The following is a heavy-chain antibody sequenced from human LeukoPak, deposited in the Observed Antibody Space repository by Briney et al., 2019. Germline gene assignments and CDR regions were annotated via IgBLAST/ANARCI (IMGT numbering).Heavy chain of an antibody. CDR2: ISTSGST. CDR3: ASPRSGYRYTFDY. Sequence: KPSETLSLTCAVSAASISNYYWSWIRQAPGKGLEWLGYISTSGSTNYNPSLKSRVSISLDTSKNRFSLNLNFVTAADTAVYYCASPRSGYRYTFDYWGQGALVTVSS. CDR1: AASISNYY. J-gene: IGHJ4*02. D-gene: IGHD3-22*01. V-gene: IGHV4-4*09.